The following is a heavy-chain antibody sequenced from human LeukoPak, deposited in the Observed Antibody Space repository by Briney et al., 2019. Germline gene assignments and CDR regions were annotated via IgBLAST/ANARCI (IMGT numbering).Heavy chain of an antibody. Sequence: PGGSLRLSCAASGFTFSSYAMSWVRQAPGKGLEWVSAISGSGGSTYYADSVKGRFTISRDNSKNTLYLQMSGLRAEDTAVYYCAKCRDYDFWSGYYNYWGQGTLVTVSS. CDR1: GFTFSSYA. CDR3: AKCRDYDFWSGYYNY. D-gene: IGHD3-3*01. V-gene: IGHV3-23*01. CDR2: ISGSGGST. J-gene: IGHJ4*02.